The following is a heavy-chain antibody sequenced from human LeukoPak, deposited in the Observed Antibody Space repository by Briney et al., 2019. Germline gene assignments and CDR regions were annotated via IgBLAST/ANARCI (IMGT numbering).Heavy chain of an antibody. CDR2: FDPEDGET. J-gene: IGHJ4*02. CDR1: GYTLTELS. D-gene: IGHD3-9*01. V-gene: IGHV1-24*01. CDR3: ARDTYYDNGSPYPDY. Sequence: ASVKVSCKVSGYTLTELSMHWVRQAPGKGLEWMGGFDPEDGETIYAQKFQGRVTMTEDTSTDTAYMELSSLRSEDTAVYYCARDTYYDNGSPYPDYWGQGTLVTVSS.